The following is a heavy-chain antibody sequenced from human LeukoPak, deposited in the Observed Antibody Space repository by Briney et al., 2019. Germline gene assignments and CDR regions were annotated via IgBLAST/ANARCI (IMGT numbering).Heavy chain of an antibody. CDR2: INHSGST. CDR1: GGSFSGYY. CDR3: ARGRYYYGSGSYFDY. D-gene: IGHD3-10*01. Sequence: SETLSLTCAVYGGSFSGYYLSWIRQPPGKGLEWIGEINHSGSTNYNPSLKSRVTISVDTSKNQFSLKLSSVTAADTAVYYCARGRYYYGSGSYFDYWGQGTLVIVSS. V-gene: IGHV4-34*01. J-gene: IGHJ4*02.